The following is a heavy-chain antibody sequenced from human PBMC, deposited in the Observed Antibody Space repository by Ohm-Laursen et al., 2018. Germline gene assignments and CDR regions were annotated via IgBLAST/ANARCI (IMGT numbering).Heavy chain of an antibody. J-gene: IGHJ4*02. CDR1: GGSISSSSYY. CDR2: IYYSGST. D-gene: IGHD3-22*01. CDR3: ARTYYYDSSGYYQHFDY. Sequence: GTLSLTCTVSGGSISSSSYYWDWIRQPPGKGLEWIGSIYYSGSTYYNPSLKSRVTISVDTSKNQFSLKLSSVTAADTAVYYCARTYYYDSSGYYQHFDYWGQGTLVTVSS. V-gene: IGHV4-39*01.